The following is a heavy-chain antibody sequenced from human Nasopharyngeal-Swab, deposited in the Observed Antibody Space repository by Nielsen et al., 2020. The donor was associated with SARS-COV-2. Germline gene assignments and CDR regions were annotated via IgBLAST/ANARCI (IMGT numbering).Heavy chain of an antibody. J-gene: IGHJ6*03. D-gene: IGHD2-2*01. Sequence: SETLSLTCAVSGGSVSSNDWWTWVRQSPGKGLEWIGEVSHSGSINYNPSLKSRVTLSMDKSKRQFSLRLTSVSAVDTAVYFCARGDLVVVPSPILGLGPFFYYFYLDVWGKGTTVTVSS. V-gene: IGHV4-4*02. CDR2: VSHSGSI. CDR3: ARGDLVVVPSPILGLGPFFYYFYLDV. CDR1: GGSVSSNDW.